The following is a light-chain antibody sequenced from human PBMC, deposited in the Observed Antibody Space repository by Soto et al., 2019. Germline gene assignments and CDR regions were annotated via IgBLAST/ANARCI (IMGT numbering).Light chain of an antibody. CDR2: AAY. Sequence: DIQMTQSPSSVSASVGDRVTITCRASQGISGWLAWFQQKPGKAPKLLIYAAYSLQSGVPSRFSGSGSGTNFTLTINGLQPEYTAIYYCQQAHSFPRTFGQGTKVEIK. J-gene: IGKJ1*01. CDR3: QQAHSFPRT. V-gene: IGKV1-12*01. CDR1: QGISGW.